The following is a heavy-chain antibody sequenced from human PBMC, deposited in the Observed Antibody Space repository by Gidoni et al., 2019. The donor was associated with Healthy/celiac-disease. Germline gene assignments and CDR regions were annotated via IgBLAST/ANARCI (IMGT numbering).Heavy chain of an antibody. Sequence: VQLAPSGAGVKKPGESLKISCKGSGYSFNRYWIGWVRQMPGKGLEWMGIIYAGDSDTRYSPSFQGQVTNSADKSISTAYLQWSSLKASDTAMYSCARHSYSSSWYNWFDPWGQGTLVTVSS. J-gene: IGHJ5*02. CDR2: IYAGDSDT. D-gene: IGHD6-13*01. V-gene: IGHV5-51*01. CDR3: ARHSYSSSWYNWFDP. CDR1: GYSFNRYW.